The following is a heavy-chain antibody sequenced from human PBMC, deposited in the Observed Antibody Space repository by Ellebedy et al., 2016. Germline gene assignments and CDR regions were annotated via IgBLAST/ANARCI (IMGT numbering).Heavy chain of an antibody. Sequence: GESLKISCAASGFTVSSNYMNWVRQAPGKGLEWVSVIYSGGSTYYADSVKGRFTISRDNSKNTLYLEMNSLRAEDTAVYYCARDLETTMVGVFDYWGQGTLVTVSS. CDR2: IYSGGST. D-gene: IGHD5-18*01. CDR3: ARDLETTMVGVFDY. V-gene: IGHV3-66*01. J-gene: IGHJ4*02. CDR1: GFTVSSNY.